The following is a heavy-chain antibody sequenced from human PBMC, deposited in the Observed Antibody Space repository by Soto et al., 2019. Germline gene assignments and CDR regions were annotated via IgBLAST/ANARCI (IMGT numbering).Heavy chain of an antibody. Sequence: ASVKVSCKASGYTFTSYGISWVRQAPGQGLEWMGWISAYNGNTNYAQKLQGRVTMTTDTSTSTAYMELRSLRSDDTAVYYCARFFGVVINAEFDYWGQGTLVTVSS. CDR2: ISAYNGNT. V-gene: IGHV1-18*01. D-gene: IGHD3-3*01. CDR3: ARFFGVVINAEFDY. J-gene: IGHJ4*02. CDR1: GYTFTSYG.